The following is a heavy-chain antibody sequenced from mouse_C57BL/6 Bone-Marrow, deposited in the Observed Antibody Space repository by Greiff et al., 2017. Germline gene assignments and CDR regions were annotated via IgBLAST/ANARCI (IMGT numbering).Heavy chain of an antibody. CDR2: IHPSDSDT. D-gene: IGHD3-2*02. V-gene: IGHV1-74*01. CDR1: GYTFTSYW. CDR3: AIPLDGSGTYWFAY. Sequence: QVQLQQPGAELVKPGASVKVSCKASGYTFTSYWMHWVKQRPGQGLEWIGRIHPSDSDTNYNQKFKGKATLTVDKSSSTAYMQLSSLTSEDSAVYYCAIPLDGSGTYWFAYWGQGTLVTVSA. J-gene: IGHJ3*01.